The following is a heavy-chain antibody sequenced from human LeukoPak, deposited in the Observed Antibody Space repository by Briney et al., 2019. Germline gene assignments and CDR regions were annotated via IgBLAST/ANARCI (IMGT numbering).Heavy chain of an antibody. V-gene: IGHV4-39*07. J-gene: IGHJ5*02. CDR2: IYYSGST. D-gene: IGHD6-13*01. Sequence: PSETLSLTCTVSGGSISSSSYYWGWIRQPPGKGLEWIGSIYYSGSTYYNPSLESRVTISVDTSKNQFSLKLSSVTAADTAVYYCARESPPGYSSSWYRSLNWFDPWGQGTLVTVSS. CDR3: ARESPPGYSSSWYRSLNWFDP. CDR1: GGSISSSSYY.